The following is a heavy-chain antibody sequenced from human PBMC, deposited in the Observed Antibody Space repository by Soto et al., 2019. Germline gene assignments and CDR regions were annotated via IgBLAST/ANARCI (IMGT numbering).Heavy chain of an antibody. V-gene: IGHV3-33*06. CDR2: LWFDGSYK. CDR3: AKEQLGGWDHYYYYYGMDV. Sequence: QVQLVEAGGGVVQPGRALRLSCEAYGFTFNNYGMPWVRQAPGKGLEWVSVLWFDGSYKNYVDSVKGRFTISRDNSKNTLYLQMDSLRAEDTAVYYCAKEQLGGWDHYYYYYGMDVWGQGTTVTVSS. CDR1: GFTFNNYG. D-gene: IGHD6-19*01. J-gene: IGHJ6*02.